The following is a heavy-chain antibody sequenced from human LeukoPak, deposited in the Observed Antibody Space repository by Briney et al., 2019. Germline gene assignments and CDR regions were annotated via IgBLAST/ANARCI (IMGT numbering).Heavy chain of an antibody. CDR3: ARWAGYCSITNCYTAFDF. J-gene: IGHJ4*02. CDR1: GGTFSSYA. D-gene: IGHD2-2*02. Sequence: RASVKVSCKASGGTFSSYAISWVRQAPGQGLEWMGGITPIFGTANYAQRFQGRVTITADESTSTAYMELSSLRSEDTAVYYCARWAGYCSITNCYTAFDFWGQGTLVTVSS. CDR2: ITPIFGTA. V-gene: IGHV1-69*01.